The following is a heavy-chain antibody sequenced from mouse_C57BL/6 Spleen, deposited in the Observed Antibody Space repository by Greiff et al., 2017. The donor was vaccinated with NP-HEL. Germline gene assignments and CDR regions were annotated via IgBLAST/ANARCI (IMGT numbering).Heavy chain of an antibody. Sequence: VQLQQSGAELVRPGASVKLSCTASGFNINDYYMHWVKQRPEQGLEWIGRIDPEDGDTEYAPKFQGKATMTADTSSNTAYLQLSSLTSEDTAVYYCTTAGYLYYFDDWGKGTTLTVSS. D-gene: IGHD2-3*01. CDR3: TTAGYLYYFDD. CDR1: GFNINDYY. CDR2: IDPEDGDT. J-gene: IGHJ2*01. V-gene: IGHV14-1*01.